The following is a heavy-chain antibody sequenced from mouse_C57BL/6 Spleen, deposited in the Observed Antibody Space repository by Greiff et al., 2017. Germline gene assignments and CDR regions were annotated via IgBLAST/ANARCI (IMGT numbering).Heavy chain of an antibody. CDR3: ARGEGDGYYSYAMDY. CDR2: ISGGGGNT. J-gene: IGHJ4*01. D-gene: IGHD2-3*01. CDR1: GFTFSSYT. V-gene: IGHV5-9*01. Sequence: EVQRVESGGGLVKPGGSLKLSCAASGFTFSSYTMSWVRQTPEKRLEWVATISGGGGNTYYPDSVKGRFTISRDNAKNTLYLQMSSLRSEDTALYYCARGEGDGYYSYAMDYWGQGTSVTVSS.